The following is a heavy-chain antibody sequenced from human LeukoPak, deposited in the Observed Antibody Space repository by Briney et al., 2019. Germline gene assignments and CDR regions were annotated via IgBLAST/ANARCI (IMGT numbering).Heavy chain of an antibody. CDR1: GGSISSYY. Sequence: RAETQSLTCTVSGGSISSYYWSWIRQPPGKGLEWIGYIYYSGSTNYNPSLKSRVTISVDTSKNQFSLKLSSVTAADTAVYYCARHRWELARGFDYWGQGTMPTVSS. J-gene: IGHJ4*02. CDR3: ARHRWELARGFDY. CDR2: IYYSGST. V-gene: IGHV4-59*08. D-gene: IGHD1-26*01.